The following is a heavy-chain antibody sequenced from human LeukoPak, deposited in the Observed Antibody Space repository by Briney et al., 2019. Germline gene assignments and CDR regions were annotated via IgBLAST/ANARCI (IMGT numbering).Heavy chain of an antibody. CDR3: ASRVKLRTTRNYWYFNL. Sequence: SETLSLTCTVSAGSISSSSYSWGWIRQPPGKGLEWIGSIYYSGSTYFNPSLKSRVTISVDTSKNQFSLKLSSVTAADTAVYYCASRVKLRTTRNYWYFNLWGRGTLVTVSS. CDR2: IYYSGST. CDR1: AGSISSSSYS. J-gene: IGHJ2*01. D-gene: IGHD4-17*01. V-gene: IGHV4-39*01.